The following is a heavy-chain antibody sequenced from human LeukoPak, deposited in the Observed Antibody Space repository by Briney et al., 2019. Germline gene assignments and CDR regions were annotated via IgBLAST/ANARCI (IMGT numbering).Heavy chain of an antibody. CDR2: IWYDGSNK. J-gene: IGHJ4*02. CDR1: GFTFSSYG. D-gene: IGHD4-23*01. V-gene: IGHV3-33*01. CDR3: ARDTRDYGGNSGTDY. Sequence: GGSLRLSCAASGFTFSSYGMHWVRQAPGKGLEWVAVIWYDGSNKYYADSVKGRFTISRDNSKNMLYLQMNSLRAEDTAVYYCARDTRDYGGNSGTDYWGQGTLVTVSS.